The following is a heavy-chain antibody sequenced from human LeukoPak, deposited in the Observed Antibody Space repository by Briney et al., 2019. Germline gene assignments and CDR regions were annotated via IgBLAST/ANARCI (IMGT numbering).Heavy chain of an antibody. V-gene: IGHV1-8*02. D-gene: IGHD6-19*01. CDR3: AREGFRGWYQYYYYYGMDV. CDR2: MNPNSGNT. CDR1: GYTFTSYG. Sequence: GASVKVSCKASGYTFTSYGISWVRQATGQGLEWMGWMNPNSGNTGYAQKFQGRVTMTRNTSISTACMELSSLRSEDTAVYYCAREGFRGWYQYYYYYGMDVWGQGTTVTVSS. J-gene: IGHJ6*02.